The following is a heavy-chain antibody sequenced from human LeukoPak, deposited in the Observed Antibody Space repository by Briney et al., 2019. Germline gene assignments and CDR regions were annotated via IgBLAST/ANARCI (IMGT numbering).Heavy chain of an antibody. CDR2: INPNSGGT. J-gene: IGHJ4*02. D-gene: IGHD6-19*01. CDR3: ARALSSGWHQYYFDY. V-gene: IGHV1-2*06. CDR1: GYTFTGYY. Sequence: ASVKVSCKASGYTFTGYYMHWVRQAPGQGLEWMGRINPNSGGTNYAQKFQGRVTMTRDTSISTAYMELSRLRSDDTAVYYCARALSSGWHQYYFDYWGQGTLVTVSS.